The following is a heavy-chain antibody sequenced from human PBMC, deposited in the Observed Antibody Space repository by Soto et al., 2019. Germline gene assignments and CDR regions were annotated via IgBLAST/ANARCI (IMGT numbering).Heavy chain of an antibody. V-gene: IGHV1-8*01. J-gene: IGHJ6*03. Sequence: QVQLVQSGAEVKKPGASVKVSCKASGYTFTSYDINWVRQATGQGLEWMGWMNPNSGNTGYAQKFQGRVTMTRNTSISTAYMELSSLRSEDTVVYYCARGGGTVTTSYYYYYMDVWGKGTTVTVSS. CDR2: MNPNSGNT. CDR3: ARGGGTVTTSYYYYYMDV. CDR1: GYTFTSYD. D-gene: IGHD4-4*01.